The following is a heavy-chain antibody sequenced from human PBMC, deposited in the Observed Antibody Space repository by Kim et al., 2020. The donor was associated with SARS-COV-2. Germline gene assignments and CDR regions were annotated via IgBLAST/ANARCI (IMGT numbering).Heavy chain of an antibody. J-gene: IGHJ2*01. Sequence: GGSLRLSCAASGFTFSDYYMSWIRQAPGKGLEWVSYISSSGSTIYYADSVKGRFTISRDNAKNSLYLQMNSLRAEDTAVYYCARDWGDYPHWYFDLWGRGTLVTVSS. D-gene: IGHD4-17*01. V-gene: IGHV3-11*01. CDR3: ARDWGDYPHWYFDL. CDR1: GFTFSDYY. CDR2: ISSSGSTI.